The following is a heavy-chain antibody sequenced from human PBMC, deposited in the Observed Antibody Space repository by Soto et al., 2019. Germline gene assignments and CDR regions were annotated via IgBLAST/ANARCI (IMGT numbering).Heavy chain of an antibody. CDR1: GYTFTRYA. CDR3: ARRIVVVPAAMPDDYYYYYGMDV. CDR2: INAGNGNT. D-gene: IGHD2-2*01. Sequence: ASVNVSCKASGYTFTRYAMHWVRQTPGQRLEWMGWINAGNGNTKYSQKFQGRVTITRDTSASTAYMELSSLRSEDTAVYYCARRIVVVPAAMPDDYYYYYGMDVWGQGTTVTVPS. V-gene: IGHV1-3*01. J-gene: IGHJ6*02.